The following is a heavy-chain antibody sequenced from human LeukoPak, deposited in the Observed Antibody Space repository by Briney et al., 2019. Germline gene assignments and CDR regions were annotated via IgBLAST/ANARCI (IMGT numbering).Heavy chain of an antibody. Sequence: SETLSLTCTVSGGSISTYYWSWIRQPAGKGLEWIGHIYYSGSTDYNPSLKSRVTISVDTSKNQFSLKLSSVTAADTAVYYCARGILTGPIYAFDNWGQGTMVTVSS. CDR3: ARGILTGPIYAFDN. D-gene: IGHD3-9*01. CDR2: IYYSGST. CDR1: GGSISTYY. J-gene: IGHJ3*02. V-gene: IGHV4-59*01.